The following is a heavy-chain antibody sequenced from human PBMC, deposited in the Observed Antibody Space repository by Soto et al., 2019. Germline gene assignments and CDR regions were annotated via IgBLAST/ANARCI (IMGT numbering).Heavy chain of an antibody. J-gene: IGHJ4*02. CDR1: GFTFSSYG. V-gene: IGHV3-30*18. CDR3: AKVSGSAFDY. CDR2: ISYDGSNK. D-gene: IGHD1-26*01. Sequence: QVQLVESGGGVVQPGRSLRLSCAASGFTFSSYGMHWVRQAPGKGLEWVAVISYDGSNKYYADSVKGRFTISRDNSKNTLYLQMNSLIAEDTAVYYCAKVSGSAFDYWGQGTLVTVSS.